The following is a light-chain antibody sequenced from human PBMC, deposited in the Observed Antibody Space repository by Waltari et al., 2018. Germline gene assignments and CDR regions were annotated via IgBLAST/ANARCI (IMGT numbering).Light chain of an antibody. V-gene: IGKV2-40*01. J-gene: IGKJ2*03. Sequence: IVMTQTPPSLPITPGEPASISCRSSQRLLNSDGNTYLQWYLQKPGQPPQLLIYGGSNRVSGVPDRFSGSGSGTDFTLKISKVEAEDVGVYYCVQLIAFPYSFGQGTKVEIK. CDR1: QRLLNSDGNTY. CDR2: GGS. CDR3: VQLIAFPYS.